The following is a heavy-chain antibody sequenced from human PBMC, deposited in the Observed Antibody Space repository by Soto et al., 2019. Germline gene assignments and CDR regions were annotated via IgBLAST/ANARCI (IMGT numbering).Heavy chain of an antibody. D-gene: IGHD4-4*01. Sequence: DVQPVETGGGLIQPGGSLRLSCEAFGLTVSGKKYMAWVRQAPGKGLDWVSGVYATDGTYYADSVKGRFTSSRDSSKTIVDLQMNSLRPDDTAVYYCATWRLQEHAYDIWGLGTTVTVSS. V-gene: IGHV3-53*02. CDR3: ATWRLQEHAYDI. CDR2: VYATDGT. J-gene: IGHJ3*02. CDR1: GLTVSGKKY.